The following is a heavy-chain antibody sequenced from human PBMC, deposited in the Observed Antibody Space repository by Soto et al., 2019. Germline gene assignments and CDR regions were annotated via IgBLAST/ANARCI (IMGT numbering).Heavy chain of an antibody. CDR1: GFTFSSYG. V-gene: IGHV3-30*18. D-gene: IGHD3-22*01. CDR2: ISYDGSNK. Sequence: GGSLRLSCAASGFTFSSYGMHWVRQAPGKGLEWVAVISYDGSNKYYADSVKGRFTISRDNSKNTLYLQMNSLRAEDTAVYYCAKDHLPYYYDSSGLDYWGQGTLVTVSS. CDR3: AKDHLPYYYDSSGLDY. J-gene: IGHJ4*02.